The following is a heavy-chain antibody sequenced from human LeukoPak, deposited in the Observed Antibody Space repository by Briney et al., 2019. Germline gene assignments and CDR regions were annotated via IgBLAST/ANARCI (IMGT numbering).Heavy chain of an antibody. Sequence: PGGPLRLSWAAPESTFRSWSMYWVRKLQGKGLEWLCRITSDGSTSYYADSVRGRFTISRDNAKNTLYLQMDSLTDEDTAVYYCASPKPDYWGQGTLVTVSS. V-gene: IGHV3-74*01. CDR2: ITSDGSTS. CDR1: ESTFRSWS. CDR3: ASPKPDY. J-gene: IGHJ4*02.